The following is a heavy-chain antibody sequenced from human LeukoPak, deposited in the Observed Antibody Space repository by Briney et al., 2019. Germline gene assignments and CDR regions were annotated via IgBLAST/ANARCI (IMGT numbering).Heavy chain of an antibody. CDR3: ARDAGYDFWTGYYDF. D-gene: IGHD3-3*01. V-gene: IGHV3-7*05. CDR1: GFTFRSYW. J-gene: IGHJ4*02. CDR2: IKQDGSEK. Sequence: PGGSLRLSCVASGFTFRSYWMSWVRQAPGQGLEWVATIKQDGSEKYYVDSVKGRFTTSRGIAQNSLYLQMNSLRAEDTAVYFCARDAGYDFWTGYYDFWGQGTLVTVSS.